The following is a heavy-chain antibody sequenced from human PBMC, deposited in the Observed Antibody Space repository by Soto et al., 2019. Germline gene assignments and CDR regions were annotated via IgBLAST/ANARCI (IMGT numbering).Heavy chain of an antibody. CDR1: GYTFTGYW. CDR3: ARTSTRGYSGYDLDY. V-gene: IGHV1-2*02. J-gene: IGHJ4*02. Sequence: ASLKVSCKASGYTFTGYWIHWVRQAPGQGLEWMGYINPNTGGTNYPQNFQGRVTLTSDTSLMTAYMELSSLRSDETAVYYCARTSTRGYSGYDLDYWGPGTLVTVSS. CDR2: INPNTGGT. D-gene: IGHD5-12*01.